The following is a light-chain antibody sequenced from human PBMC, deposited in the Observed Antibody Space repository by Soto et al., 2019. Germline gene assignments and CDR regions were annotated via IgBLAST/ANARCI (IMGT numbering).Light chain of an antibody. CDR1: QSVSSY. CDR2: DAS. V-gene: IGKV3-11*01. CDR3: QQRSNWPSYT. J-gene: IGKJ2*01. Sequence: EIVLTQSPATLSLSPGERATLSCRASQSVSSYLAWYQQKPGQAPRLLIYDASNRATGIPGTFSGSGSGTDFPLTISSLEPEDCAVYYCQQRSNWPSYTFGQGTKLEIK.